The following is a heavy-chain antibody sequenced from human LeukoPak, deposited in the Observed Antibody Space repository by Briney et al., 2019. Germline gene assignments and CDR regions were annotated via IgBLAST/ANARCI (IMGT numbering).Heavy chain of an antibody. Sequence: SVKVSCKASGGTFSSYAISWVRQAPGQGLEWMGRIIPILGIANYAQKFQGRVTITADKSTSTAYMELSSLRSEDTAVYYCARDPIAAAGTNFDYWGQGTLVTVSS. CDR3: ARDPIAAAGTNFDY. CDR2: IIPILGIA. J-gene: IGHJ4*02. D-gene: IGHD6-13*01. V-gene: IGHV1-69*04. CDR1: GGTFSSYA.